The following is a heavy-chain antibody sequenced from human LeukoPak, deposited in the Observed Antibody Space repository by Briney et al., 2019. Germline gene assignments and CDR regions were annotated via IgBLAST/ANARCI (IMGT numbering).Heavy chain of an antibody. J-gene: IGHJ4*02. V-gene: IGHV3-30*03. Sequence: GSSLRLSCTASGFTFSTYGMHWVRQAPGKGQEWLAIISYDGSNKYYVDSVKGRFTISRDNSKNTLYLQLNSLRPEDTAVYYCARKTSCFDYWGRGTLVTVSS. CDR2: ISYDGSNK. CDR3: ARKTSCFDY. D-gene: IGHD2-2*01. CDR1: GFTFSTYG.